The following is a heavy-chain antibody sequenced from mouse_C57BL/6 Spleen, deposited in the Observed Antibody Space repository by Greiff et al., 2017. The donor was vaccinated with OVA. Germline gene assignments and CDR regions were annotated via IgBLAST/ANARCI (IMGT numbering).Heavy chain of an antibody. Sequence: DVQLVESGAGLVKPGGSLKLSCAASGFTFSSYAMSWVRQTPEKRLEWVAYISSGGDYIYYADTVKGRFTISRDNARNTLYLQMSSLKSEDTAMYYCTSGYYWYFDVWGTGTTVTVSS. CDR3: TSGYYWYFDV. D-gene: IGHD2-2*01. CDR1: GFTFSSYA. J-gene: IGHJ1*03. CDR2: ISSGGDYI. V-gene: IGHV5-9-1*02.